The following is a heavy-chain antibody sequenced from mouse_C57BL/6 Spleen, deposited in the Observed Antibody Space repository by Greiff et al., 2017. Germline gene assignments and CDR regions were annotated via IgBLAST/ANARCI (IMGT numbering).Heavy chain of an antibody. CDR3: TRPYDYDEGYYAMDY. D-gene: IGHD2-4*01. Sequence: EVKLMESGEGLVKPGGSLKLSCAASGFTFSSYAMSWVRQTPEKRLEWVAYISSGGDYIYYADTVKGRFTISRDNARNTLYLQMSSLKSEDTAMYYCTRPYDYDEGYYAMDYWGQGTSVTVSS. J-gene: IGHJ4*01. V-gene: IGHV5-9-1*02. CDR1: GFTFSSYA. CDR2: ISSGGDYI.